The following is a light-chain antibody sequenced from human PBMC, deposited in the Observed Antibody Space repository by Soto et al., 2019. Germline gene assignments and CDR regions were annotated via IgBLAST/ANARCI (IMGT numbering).Light chain of an antibody. Sequence: ETVMTQSPATLYVSPGERATLSCRASQSVSSNLAWYQQKPGQAPRLLIYGPSTRATGIPARFSGSGSGTDFTLTISSLQSEDFAVYFCQQYKNWPPLTFGGGTKVEIK. CDR1: QSVSSN. J-gene: IGKJ4*01. CDR3: QQYKNWPPLT. V-gene: IGKV3-15*01. CDR2: GPS.